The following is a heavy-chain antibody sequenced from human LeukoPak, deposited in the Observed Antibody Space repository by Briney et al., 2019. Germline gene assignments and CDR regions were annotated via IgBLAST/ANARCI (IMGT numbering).Heavy chain of an antibody. Sequence: ASVKVSCKASGYTFTGYYMHWVRQAPGQGLEWMGWINPNSGGTNYAQKFQGRVTMTRDTSISTAYMELSRLRSDDTAVYYCARATTDYGDYEYYFDYWGQGTLVTVSS. CDR2: INPNSGGT. CDR3: ARATTDYGDYEYYFDY. CDR1: GYTFTGYY. V-gene: IGHV1-2*02. D-gene: IGHD4-17*01. J-gene: IGHJ4*02.